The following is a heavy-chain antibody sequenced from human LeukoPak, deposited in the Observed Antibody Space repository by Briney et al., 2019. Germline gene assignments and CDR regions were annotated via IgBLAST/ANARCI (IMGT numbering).Heavy chain of an antibody. CDR1: GFTFSSYA. D-gene: IGHD2-2*01. J-gene: IGHJ4*02. CDR2: ISYDGSNK. CDR3: ARDQVPAAMLGPDY. Sequence: GGSLRLSCAASGFTFSSYAMHWVRQAPGKGLEWVAVISYDGSNKYYADSVKGRFTISRDNSMNTLYLQMNSLRAEDTAVYYCARDQVPAAMLGPDYWGQGTLVTVSS. V-gene: IGHV3-30*04.